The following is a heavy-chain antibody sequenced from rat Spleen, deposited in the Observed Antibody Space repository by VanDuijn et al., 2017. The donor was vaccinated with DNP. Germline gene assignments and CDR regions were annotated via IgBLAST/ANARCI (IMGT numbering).Heavy chain of an antibody. V-gene: IGHV5S14*01. CDR3: ARGSYGGWSDYFDY. CDR2: ISTSGGNT. Sequence: EVQLVESGGGLVQPGRSLKLSCAASGFTFSKYGMAWVRQTPTKGLEWVASISTSGGNTHYRDSVKGRFTISRDNAKNTQYLQMDSLRSEDTATYYCARGSYGGWSDYFDYWGHGVMVTVSS. D-gene: IGHD1-11*01. J-gene: IGHJ2*01. CDR1: GFTFSKYG.